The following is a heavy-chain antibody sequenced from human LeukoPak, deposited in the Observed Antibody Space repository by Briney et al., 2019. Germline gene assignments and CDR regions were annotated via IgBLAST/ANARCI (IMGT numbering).Heavy chain of an antibody. D-gene: IGHD6-19*01. CDR3: ARSAYSSGWSTFDY. V-gene: IGHV3-48*01. Sequence: SGGSLRLSCAASGFTFSSYSMNWVRQAPGKGLEWVSYISSSSSTIYYADSVKGRFPISRDNAKNSLYLQMNSLRAEDTAVYYCARSAYSSGWSTFDYWGQGTLVTVSS. CDR1: GFTFSSYS. J-gene: IGHJ4*02. CDR2: ISSSSSTI.